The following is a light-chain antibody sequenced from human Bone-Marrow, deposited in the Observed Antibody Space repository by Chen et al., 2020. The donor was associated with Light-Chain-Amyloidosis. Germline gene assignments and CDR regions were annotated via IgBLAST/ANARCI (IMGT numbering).Light chain of an antibody. V-gene: IGLV2-14*01. CDR1: SSDVGGYNH. Sequence: QSALTQPASVSGSPGQSITISCTGTSSDVGGYNHVSWYQHHPGKAPKLMIYEVSNRPSGISNRFSGSKSGNTASLSISGLQAEDAADYYCSSYTSSVSYGFGSGTKVTVL. CDR3: SSYTSSVSYG. CDR2: EVS. J-gene: IGLJ1*01.